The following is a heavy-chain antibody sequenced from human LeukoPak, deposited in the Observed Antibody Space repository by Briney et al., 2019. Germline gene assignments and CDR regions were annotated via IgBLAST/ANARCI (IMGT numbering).Heavy chain of an antibody. Sequence: GGSLRLSCAASGFTFSSYSMNWVRQAPGKGLEWLSSIGSTGAYIFYADSVKGRFTISRDNAKNSLYLQMNSLSAEDTAIYYCARDRWELLRSVDYWGQGALVTVSS. CDR1: GFTFSSYS. J-gene: IGHJ4*02. CDR3: ARDRWELLRSVDY. D-gene: IGHD2-15*01. CDR2: IGSTGAYI. V-gene: IGHV3-21*01.